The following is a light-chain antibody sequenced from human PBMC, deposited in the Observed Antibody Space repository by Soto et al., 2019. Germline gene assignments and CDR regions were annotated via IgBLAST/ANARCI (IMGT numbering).Light chain of an antibody. CDR3: QQYNNWPLT. V-gene: IGKV3-15*01. Sequence: EIVMTQSPATLSVSPGERATLSCRASQSVSSNLAWYQQKPGQAPRLLIYGASTRAARFPARFSGSGSGTDFTLTISSLQSEDFAVYFCQQYNNWPLTFGGGTKVEIK. CDR1: QSVSSN. J-gene: IGKJ4*01. CDR2: GAS.